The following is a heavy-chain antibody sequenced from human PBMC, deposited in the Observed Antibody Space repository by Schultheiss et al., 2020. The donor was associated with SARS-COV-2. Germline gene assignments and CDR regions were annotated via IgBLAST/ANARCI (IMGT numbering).Heavy chain of an antibody. D-gene: IGHD6-19*01. CDR1: GFTFDDYG. CDR3: AKDMGYNSGGSLCDY. J-gene: IGHJ4*02. Sequence: GESLKISCAASGFTFDDYGMHWVRQPPGKGLEWVSLISWDGGRTYYADSVKGRFTISRDNSKNSLYLQMNSLRAEDTAFYYCAKDMGYNSGGSLCDYWGQGTLVTVSS. V-gene: IGHV3-43D*03. CDR2: ISWDGGRT.